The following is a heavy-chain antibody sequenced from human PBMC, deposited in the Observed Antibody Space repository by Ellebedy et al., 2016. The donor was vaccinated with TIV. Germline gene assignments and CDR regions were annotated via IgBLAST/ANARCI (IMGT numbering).Heavy chain of an antibody. V-gene: IGHV3-7*03. Sequence: GGSLRLXXAASGFTFSSYWMSWVRQAPGKGLEWVANIKQDGSERYYVDSVKGRFTISRDNAKNSLYLQMSSLRAEDTAVYYCAMWLGGSPYFYWGQGALVTVSS. CDR2: IKQDGSER. CDR3: AMWLGGSPYFY. CDR1: GFTFSSYW. J-gene: IGHJ4*02. D-gene: IGHD3-10*01.